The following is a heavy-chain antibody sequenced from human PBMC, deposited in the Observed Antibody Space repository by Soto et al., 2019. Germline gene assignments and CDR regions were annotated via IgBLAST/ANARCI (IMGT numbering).Heavy chain of an antibody. V-gene: IGHV4-34*01. CDR3: ARGLYYCSSTSCYYYYYYGMDV. CDR2: INHSGST. CDR1: GGSFSGYY. J-gene: IGHJ6*02. Sequence: SETLSLTCAVYGGSFSGYYWSWIRQPPGKGLEWIGEINHSGSTNYNPSLKSRFTISVDTSKNRFSLKLSSVTAADTAVYYCARGLYYCSSTSCYYYYYYGMDVWGQGTTVTGSS. D-gene: IGHD2-2*01.